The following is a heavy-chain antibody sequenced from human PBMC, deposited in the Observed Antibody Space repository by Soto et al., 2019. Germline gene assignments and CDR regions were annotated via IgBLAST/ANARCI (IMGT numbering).Heavy chain of an antibody. V-gene: IGHV3-74*01. D-gene: IGHD2-8*02. J-gene: IGHJ4*02. CDR2: INNYGSST. CDR3: ARSTGLSGFNS. CDR1: GFTFSSYW. Sequence: GGSLRLSCAASGFTFSSYWMHWVRQAPGKGLVWVSRINNYGSSTNYADSVKGRFTISRENAENTLYLQMNSLRAEDTAVYYCARSTGLSGFNSWGQGTLVTVSS.